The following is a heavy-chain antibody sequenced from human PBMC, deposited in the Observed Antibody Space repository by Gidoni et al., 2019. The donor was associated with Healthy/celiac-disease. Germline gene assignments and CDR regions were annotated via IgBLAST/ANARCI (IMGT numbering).Heavy chain of an antibody. V-gene: IGHV3-33*08. CDR1: GFTFSSYG. CDR3: ARDIRGYYYDSSLMDV. D-gene: IGHD3-22*01. J-gene: IGHJ6*02. CDR2: ILYDGSNK. Sequence: QVQLVESGGGVVQPGRSLRLSCAASGFTFSSYGMHWVRQAPGKGLEWVAVILYDGSNKYYADSVKGRFTISRDNSKNTLYLQMNSLRAEDTAVYYCARDIRGYYYDSSLMDVWGQGTTVTVSS.